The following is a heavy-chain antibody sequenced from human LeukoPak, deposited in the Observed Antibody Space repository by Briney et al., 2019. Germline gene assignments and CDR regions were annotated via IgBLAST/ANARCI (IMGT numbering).Heavy chain of an antibody. CDR2: ISSDGSVT. CDR1: GFSFTNYW. J-gene: IGHJ4*02. V-gene: IGHV3-74*03. D-gene: IGHD6-13*01. Sequence: GGSLRLSCAVSGFSFTNYWMHWVRQDPGKGLVWVSYISSDGSVTKYADSVKGRFTISRDNAVNTLYLQMNSLRVEDTAVYYCARRIAAAAAPYYFDYWGQGTLVTVSS. CDR3: ARRIAAAAAPYYFDY.